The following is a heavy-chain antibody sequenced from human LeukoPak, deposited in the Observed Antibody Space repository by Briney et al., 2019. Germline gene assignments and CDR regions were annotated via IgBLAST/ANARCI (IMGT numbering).Heavy chain of an antibody. V-gene: IGHV3-30*02. CDR2: IRNDGSNK. Sequence: GGSLRLSCAASGFTFSSYSMNWVRQAPGKGLEWVAFIRNDGSNKYYADSVKGRFTISRDDSKNTLYLQMHSLTSDDTALYYCAKDNPVCDYWGQGTLVTVSS. J-gene: IGHJ4*02. D-gene: IGHD3-16*01. CDR1: GFTFSSYS. CDR3: AKDNPVCDY.